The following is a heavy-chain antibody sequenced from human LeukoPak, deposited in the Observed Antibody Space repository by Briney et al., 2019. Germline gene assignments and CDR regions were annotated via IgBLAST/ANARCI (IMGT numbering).Heavy chain of an antibody. V-gene: IGHV3-30*18. J-gene: IGHJ4*02. Sequence: GGSLRLSCAASGFTFSSYGMHWVRQAPGKGLEWVAVISYDGSNKYYADSVKGRFTISRDNSKNTLYLQMNSLRAEDTAVYYCAKDPHHSFIYGDYGFDYWGQGTLVTVSS. D-gene: IGHD4-17*01. CDR2: ISYDGSNK. CDR1: GFTFSSYG. CDR3: AKDPHHSFIYGDYGFDY.